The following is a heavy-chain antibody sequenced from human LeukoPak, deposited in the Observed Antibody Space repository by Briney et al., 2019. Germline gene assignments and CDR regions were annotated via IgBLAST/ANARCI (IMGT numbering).Heavy chain of an antibody. Sequence: GGSLRLSCAASGFTVSRNYMSWVRQAPGKGLEWASYISSSRSTIYYADSVKGRFTISRDNAKNTLYLQMNSLRDEDTAVYYCARAANDNVWGSYRSWGQGTLVTVSS. V-gene: IGHV3-48*02. CDR2: ISSSRSTI. J-gene: IGHJ5*02. CDR1: GFTVSRNY. D-gene: IGHD3-16*02. CDR3: ARAANDNVWGSYRS.